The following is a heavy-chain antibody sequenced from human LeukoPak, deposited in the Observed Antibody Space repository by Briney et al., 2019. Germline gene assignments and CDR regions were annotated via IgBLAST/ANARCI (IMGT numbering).Heavy chain of an antibody. V-gene: IGHV4-39*01. CDR3: ARLRGRNSYGFGDTSSGIIDY. CDR1: GGSISSGSYY. CDR2: IYYSGST. Sequence: SETLSLTCTVSGGSISSGSYYWGWIRQPPGKGLEWIGSIYYSGSTYYNPSLKSRVTISVDTSKNQFSLKLSSVTAADTAVYYCARLRGRNSYGFGDTSSGIIDYWGQGTLVTVSS. D-gene: IGHD5-18*01. J-gene: IGHJ4*02.